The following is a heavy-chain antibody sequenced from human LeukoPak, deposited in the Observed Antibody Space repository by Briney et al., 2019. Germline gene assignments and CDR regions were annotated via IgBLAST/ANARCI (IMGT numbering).Heavy chain of an antibody. J-gene: IGHJ5*02. V-gene: IGHV4-59*12. Sequence: SETLSLTCTVSGGSISSYYWSWIRQPPGKGLEWIGYIYYSGSTNYNPSLKSRVTISVDTSKNQFSLKLSSVTPEDTAVYYCARVWGSSGNWFDAWGQGTLVTVSS. D-gene: IGHD1-26*01. CDR2: IYYSGST. CDR1: GGSISSYY. CDR3: ARVWGSSGNWFDA.